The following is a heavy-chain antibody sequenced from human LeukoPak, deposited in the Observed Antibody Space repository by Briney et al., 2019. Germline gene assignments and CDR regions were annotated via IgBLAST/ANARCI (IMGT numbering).Heavy chain of an antibody. V-gene: IGHV1-46*01. CDR3: ARASPHGYYDSSEAFDI. J-gene: IGHJ3*02. CDR2: INPSGGST. D-gene: IGHD3-22*01. CDR1: GYTFTSYY. Sequence: ASVKVSCKASGYTFTSYYMHWVRQAPGQGLEWMGIINPSGGSTSYAQKFQGRVTMTRDTSTSTVYMELSSLRSEDTAVYYCARASPHGYYDSSEAFDIWGQGTMVTVSS.